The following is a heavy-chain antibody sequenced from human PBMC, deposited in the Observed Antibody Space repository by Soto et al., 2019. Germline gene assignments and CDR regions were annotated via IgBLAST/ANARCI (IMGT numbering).Heavy chain of an antibody. D-gene: IGHD3-9*01. Sequence: LKLLCTCSGYSFVGYLVSWVRQMPGKGLEWMGRIGPSDSYTNYSPSFQGHVTISADKSISTAYLQWSSLKASDTAMYYCARRRILTGYGAFGMDVWGQGTKVTVSS. J-gene: IGHJ6*02. CDR3: ARRRILTGYGAFGMDV. CDR2: IGPSDSYT. CDR1: GYSFVGYL. V-gene: IGHV5-10-1*01.